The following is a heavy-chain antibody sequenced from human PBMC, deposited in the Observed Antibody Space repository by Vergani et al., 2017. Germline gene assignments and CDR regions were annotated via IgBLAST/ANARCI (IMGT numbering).Heavy chain of an antibody. J-gene: IGHJ5*02. D-gene: IGHD2-2*01. V-gene: IGHV4-4*07. Sequence: QVQLQESGPGLVRPSETLSLTFTVSGGSLSGYYWSWIRQPAGKGLEWIGRIYTSGSTNYNPSLKSPVTMSVDTSKNQFSLKLSSVTAADTAVYYCARDTHCSRTSCNGWFDPWGQGTLVTVSS. CDR3: ARDTHCSRTSCNGWFDP. CDR2: IYTSGST. CDR1: GGSLSGYY.